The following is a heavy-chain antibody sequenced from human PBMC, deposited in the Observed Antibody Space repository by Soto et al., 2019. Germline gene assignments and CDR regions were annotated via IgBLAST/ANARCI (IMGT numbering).Heavy chain of an antibody. J-gene: IGHJ1*01. CDR1: GGSFSENY. V-gene: IGHV4-34*01. D-gene: IGHD3-10*01. CDR2: ISPSGTT. CDR3: ATSFWFGTQPEI. Sequence: QVHLEQWGAGLLKPSETLSLSCGVSGGSFSENYWTWFRQPPGKGLEWIGEISPSGTTKYVPSLKSRVTISKETSKNQFSLKVTSVTAADTAVYFCATSFWFGTQPEIWGQGTLVTVSS.